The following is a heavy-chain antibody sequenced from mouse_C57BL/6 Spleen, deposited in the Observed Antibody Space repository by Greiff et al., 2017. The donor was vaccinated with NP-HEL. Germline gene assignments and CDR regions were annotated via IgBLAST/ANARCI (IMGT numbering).Heavy chain of an antibody. D-gene: IGHD1-1*01. CDR2: INYDGSST. Sequence: EVKLMESEGGLVQPGSSMKLSCTASGFTFSDYYMAWVRQVPEKGLEWVANINYDGSSTYYLDSLKSRFIISRDNAKNILYLQMSSLKSEDTATYYCARDLYYYGSSYYGYFDVWGTGTTVTVAS. CDR3: ARDLYYYGSSYYGYFDV. J-gene: IGHJ1*03. V-gene: IGHV5-16*01. CDR1: GFTFSDYY.